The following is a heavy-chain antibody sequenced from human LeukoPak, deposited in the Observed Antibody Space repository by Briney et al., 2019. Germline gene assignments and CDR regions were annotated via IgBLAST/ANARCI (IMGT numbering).Heavy chain of an antibody. D-gene: IGHD6-19*01. CDR3: TTDRYSSGWYNYGMDV. V-gene: IGHV3-15*01. CDR1: GFTFINAC. CDR2: IKNKVERGTT. Sequence: GGSLRLSCRASGFTFINACVSWGPQAPGKGLVWVGRIKNKVERGTTDYAAPVKGRFTISRDHSQHTLYLQLNSLKIEDTAVYYCTTDRYSSGWYNYGMDVWGQGTTVTVSS. J-gene: IGHJ6*02.